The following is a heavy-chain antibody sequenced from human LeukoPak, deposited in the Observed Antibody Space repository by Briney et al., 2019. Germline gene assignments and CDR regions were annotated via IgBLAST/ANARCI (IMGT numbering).Heavy chain of an antibody. J-gene: IGHJ4*02. CDR2: IRHDEANS. CDR3: AKEYTPSSPLGELDS. V-gene: IGHV3-30*02. D-gene: IGHD6-6*01. Sequence: GGSLRLSCAVSGFNLNSYVMHWVRQAPGKGLEWVAVIRHDEANSFYADSVQGRFTISRDTSKKLLYLQMNSLRVEDTAVYYCAKEYTPSSPLGELDSWGQGTLVTVSS. CDR1: GFNLNSYV.